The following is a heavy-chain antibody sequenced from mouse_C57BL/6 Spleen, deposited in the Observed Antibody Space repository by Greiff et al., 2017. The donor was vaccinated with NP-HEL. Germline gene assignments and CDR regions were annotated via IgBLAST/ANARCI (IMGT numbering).Heavy chain of an antibody. Sequence: EVQLQQSGPELVKPGASVKISCKASGYSFTGYYMNWVKQSPEKSLEWIGEINPSTGGTTYNQKFKAKATLTVDKSSSTAYMQLKSLTSEDSAVYYCAIYYYGSAYFDVWGTGTTVTVSS. J-gene: IGHJ1*03. D-gene: IGHD1-1*01. CDR1: GYSFTGYY. CDR2: INPSTGGT. V-gene: IGHV1-42*01. CDR3: AIYYYGSAYFDV.